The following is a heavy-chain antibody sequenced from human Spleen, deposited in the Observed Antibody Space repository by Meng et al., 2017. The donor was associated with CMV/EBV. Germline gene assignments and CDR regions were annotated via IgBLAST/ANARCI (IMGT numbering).Heavy chain of an antibody. Sequence: CAVYGGSFSGYYWRWIRQPPGKGLEWIGEINHSGSTNYNPSLKSRITISIDSSENQFSLKLSSVTAADTAVYYCARDATMTPGWFDPWGQGTLVTVSS. CDR1: GGSFSGYY. D-gene: IGHD5-12*01. CDR3: ARDATMTPGWFDP. CDR2: INHSGST. J-gene: IGHJ5*02. V-gene: IGHV4-34*09.